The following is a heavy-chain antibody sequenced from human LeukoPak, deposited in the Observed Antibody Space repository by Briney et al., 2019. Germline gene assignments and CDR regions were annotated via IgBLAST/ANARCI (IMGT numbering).Heavy chain of an antibody. CDR1: GYTFTGYY. CDR2: INPNSGGT. V-gene: IGHV1-2*02. CDR3: AIGYSYGPSYYYYMDV. D-gene: IGHD5-18*01. Sequence: ASVKVSCKASGYTFTGYYMHWVRQAPGQGLEWMGWINPNSGGTSYAQKFQGRVTMTRDTSISTAYMELSRLRSDDTAVYYCAIGYSYGPSYYYYMDVWGKGTTVTISS. J-gene: IGHJ6*03.